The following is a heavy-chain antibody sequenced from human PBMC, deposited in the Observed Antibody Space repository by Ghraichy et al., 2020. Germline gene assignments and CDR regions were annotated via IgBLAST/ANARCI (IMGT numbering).Heavy chain of an antibody. Sequence: GGSLRLSCAASGFTFSSYGMHWVRQAPGKGLEWVAVIWYDGSNKYYADSVKGRFTISRDNSKNTLYLQMNSLRAEDTAVYYCARGMRGYYYVFPPLTYYYYCMDVWGQGTTVTVSS. D-gene: IGHD3-22*01. CDR3: ARGMRGYYYVFPPLTYYYYCMDV. CDR2: IWYDGSNK. J-gene: IGHJ6*02. V-gene: IGHV3-33*01. CDR1: GFTFSSYG.